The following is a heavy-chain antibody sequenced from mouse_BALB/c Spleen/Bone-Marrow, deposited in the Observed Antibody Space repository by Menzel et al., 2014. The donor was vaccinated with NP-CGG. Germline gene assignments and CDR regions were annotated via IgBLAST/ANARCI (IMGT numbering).Heavy chain of an antibody. J-gene: IGHJ4*01. CDR3: AYGNYGYAMDY. Sequence: VQLQQSGAELARPGASVKMSCKASGYTFTSYTMHWVKQRPGQGLEWIGYINPSSGYTNYNQKFKDKATLTADKSSSTAYMQLSGLTSEDSAVYYCAYGNYGYAMDYWGQGTSVTVSS. CDR2: INPSSGYT. V-gene: IGHV1-4*01. CDR1: GYTFTSYT. D-gene: IGHD2-10*02.